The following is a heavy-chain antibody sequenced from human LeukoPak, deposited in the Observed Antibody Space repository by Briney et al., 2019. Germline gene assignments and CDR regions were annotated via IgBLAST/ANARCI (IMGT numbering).Heavy chain of an antibody. CDR3: ARGPYCGGGTCYTLGAFDI. V-gene: IGHV3-23*01. CDR1: GFTFSSYA. J-gene: IGHJ3*02. D-gene: IGHD2-15*01. CDR2: ISGSGGST. Sequence: GGSLRLSCAASGFTFSSYAMSWVRQAPGKGLEWVSTISGSGGSTFYADSVKGRFTISRDNAKNTLYLQMNSLRAEDSAVYHCARGPYCGGGTCYTLGAFDIWGQGTLASVSS.